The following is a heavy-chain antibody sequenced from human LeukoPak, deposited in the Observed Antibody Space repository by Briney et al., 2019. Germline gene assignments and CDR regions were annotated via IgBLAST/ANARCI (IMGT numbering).Heavy chain of an antibody. Sequence: GGSLRLSCAASGFTFSSYGMSWVRQAPGKGLEWVSSISGSGGNTYYADSVKGRFTISRDNSKNTLSLHMNSLRAEDTAVYYCAKALGGYHFDYWGQGTLVTVSS. V-gene: IGHV3-23*01. CDR3: AKALGGYHFDY. CDR1: GFTFSSYG. D-gene: IGHD3-16*01. CDR2: ISGSGGNT. J-gene: IGHJ4*02.